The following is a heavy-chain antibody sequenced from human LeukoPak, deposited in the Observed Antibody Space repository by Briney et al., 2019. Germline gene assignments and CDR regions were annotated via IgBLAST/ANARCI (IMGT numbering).Heavy chain of an antibody. J-gene: IGHJ4*02. CDR3: ARENHGSFDY. Sequence: TGGSLRLSCAASGFSFSTWSVNWVRQAPGKGLEWVSSISSSSRYIYYTDSVKGRFTISRDNAKNSLSLQMNSLRAEDTAVYYCARENHGSFDYWGQGTLVTVSS. D-gene: IGHD1-14*01. V-gene: IGHV3-21*01. CDR1: GFSFSTWS. CDR2: ISSSSRYI.